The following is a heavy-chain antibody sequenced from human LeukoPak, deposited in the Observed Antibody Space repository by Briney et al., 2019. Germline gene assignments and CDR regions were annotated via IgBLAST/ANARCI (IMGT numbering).Heavy chain of an antibody. CDR1: GGSISSYY. CDR2: IYYSGST. J-gene: IGHJ6*02. Sequence: SETLSLTCTVSGGSISSYYWSWIRQPPGKGLEWIGYIYYSGSTNYNPSLKSRVTISVDTSKNQFSLKLSSVTAADTAVYYCARVTIAAASTGYYYGMDVWGQGTTVTVSS. CDR3: ARVTIAAASTGYYYGMDV. V-gene: IGHV4-59*08. D-gene: IGHD6-13*01.